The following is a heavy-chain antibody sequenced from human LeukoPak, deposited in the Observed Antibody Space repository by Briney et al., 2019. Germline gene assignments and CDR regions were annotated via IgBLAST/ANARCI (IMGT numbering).Heavy chain of an antibody. V-gene: IGHV3-73*01. J-gene: IGHJ4*02. Sequence: GGSLRLSCAASGFTFSGSAMHWVRQASGKGLEWVGRIRSKANSYATAYAASVKGRFTISRDDSKNTAYLQMNSLKTEDTAVYYCTSTVDPSPTQSDYWGQGTLVTVSS. D-gene: IGHD4-11*01. CDR2: IRSKANSYAT. CDR3: TSTVDPSPTQSDY. CDR1: GFTFSGSA.